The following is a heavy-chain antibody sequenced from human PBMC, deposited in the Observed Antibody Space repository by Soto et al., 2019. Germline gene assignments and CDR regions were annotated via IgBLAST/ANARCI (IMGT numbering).Heavy chain of an antibody. J-gene: IGHJ6*02. V-gene: IGHV4-34*01. CDR2: INHSGST. Sequence: PSETLSLTCAVYGGSFSGYYWSWIRQPPGKGLEWIGEINHSGSTNYNPSLKSRATISVDTSKNQFSLKLSSVTAADTAVYYCATGQGDVWGQGTTVTVSS. CDR1: GGSFSGYY. CDR3: ATGQGDV.